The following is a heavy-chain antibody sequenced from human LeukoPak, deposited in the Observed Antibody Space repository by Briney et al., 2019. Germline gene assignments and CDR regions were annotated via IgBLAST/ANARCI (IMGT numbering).Heavy chain of an antibody. D-gene: IGHD2-21*02. CDR2: INHSGST. CDR1: GGSFSAYY. V-gene: IGHV4-34*01. CDR3: ARGYCGGDYHFCRFDP. J-gene: IGHJ5*02. Sequence: SETLSLTCAVYGGSFSAYYWSWIRQPPGKGLEWIGEINHSGSTNYNPSLKSRVTISVDTSKNQFSLKLSSVTAADTAVYYCARGYCGGDYHFCRFDPWGQGTLVTVSS.